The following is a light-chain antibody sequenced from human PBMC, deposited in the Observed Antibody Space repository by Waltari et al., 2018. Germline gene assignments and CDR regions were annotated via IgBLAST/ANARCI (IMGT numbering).Light chain of an antibody. V-gene: IGKV3-11*01. Sequence: ELVLTQSPATLSLSPGERATLSCRASQSVINYLAWYQQKPDQAPRLLIYDAFKRATGIPDRFSGSGSGTDFTLTISSLEPEDFAVYYCQQRGNWPLTFGGGTKVEIK. J-gene: IGKJ4*01. CDR2: DAF. CDR1: QSVINY. CDR3: QQRGNWPLT.